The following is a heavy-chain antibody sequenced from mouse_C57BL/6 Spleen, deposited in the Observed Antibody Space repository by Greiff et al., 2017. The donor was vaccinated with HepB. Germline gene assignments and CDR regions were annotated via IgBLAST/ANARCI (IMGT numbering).Heavy chain of an antibody. V-gene: IGHV3-6*01. D-gene: IGHD2-12*01. Sequence: VQLKESGPGLVKPSQSLSLTCSVTGYSITSGYYWNWIRQFPGNKLEWMGYISYDGSNNYNPSLKKRISITRDTSKNQFFLKLNSVTTEDTATYDCAREWCYSSYAMDYWGQGTSVTVSS. CDR2: ISYDGSN. J-gene: IGHJ4*01. CDR3: AREWCYSSYAMDY. CDR1: GYSITSGYY.